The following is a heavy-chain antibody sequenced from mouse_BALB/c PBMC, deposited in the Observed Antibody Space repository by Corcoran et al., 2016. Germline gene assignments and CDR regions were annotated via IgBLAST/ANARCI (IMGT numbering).Heavy chain of an antibody. CDR2: INPYYGST. Sequence: EIQLQQTGPELVKPGASVKISCKASGYSFTDYIMLWVKQSHGKSLEWIGNINPYYGSTSYNLKFKGKATLTVDKSSSTAYMQLNSLTSEDSAVYYCARLDDYPHYYAMDYWGQGTSVTVSS. D-gene: IGHD2-4*01. V-gene: IGHV1-39*01. CDR1: GYSFTDYI. CDR3: ARLDDYPHYYAMDY. J-gene: IGHJ4*01.